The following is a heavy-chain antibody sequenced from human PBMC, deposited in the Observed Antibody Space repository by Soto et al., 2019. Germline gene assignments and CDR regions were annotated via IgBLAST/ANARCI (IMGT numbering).Heavy chain of an antibody. Sequence: GASVKVSCKASGYTFTSYYMHWVRQAPGQGLEWMGIINPSGGSTSYAQKFQGRVTMTRDTSTSTVYMELSSLRSEDTAVYYCARDHIQLLNYYYYGMDVWGQGTTVTVSS. CDR2: INPSGGST. CDR3: ARDHIQLLNYYYYGMDV. CDR1: GYTFTSYY. J-gene: IGHJ6*02. D-gene: IGHD5-18*01. V-gene: IGHV1-46*01.